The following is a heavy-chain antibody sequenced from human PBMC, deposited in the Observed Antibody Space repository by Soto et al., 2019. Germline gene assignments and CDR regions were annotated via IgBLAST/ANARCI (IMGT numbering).Heavy chain of an antibody. CDR1: GGTFSSYA. V-gene: IGHV1-69*06. CDR2: IIPIFGTA. J-gene: IGHJ4*02. D-gene: IGHD5-12*01. Sequence: SVKVSCKASGGTFSSYAISWVRQAPGQGLEWMGGIIPIFGTANYAQKFQGRVTITADKSTSTAYMELSSLRSEDTAVYYCASPAPRGYRPYYFDYWGQGTLVTVSS. CDR3: ASPAPRGYRPYYFDY.